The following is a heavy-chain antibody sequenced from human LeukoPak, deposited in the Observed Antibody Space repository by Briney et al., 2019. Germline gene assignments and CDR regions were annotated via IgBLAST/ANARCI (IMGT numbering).Heavy chain of an antibody. D-gene: IGHD1-14*01. J-gene: IGHJ4*02. CDR3: ARDGVNRGYFDY. Sequence: PGRSLRLSCAASGFTFSSYGMHWVRQAPGKGLEWVAVIWYDGSNKYYADSVKGRFTISRDSSKNTLYLQMNSLRAEDTAVYYCARDGVNRGYFDYWGQGTLVTVSS. V-gene: IGHV3-33*01. CDR2: IWYDGSNK. CDR1: GFTFSSYG.